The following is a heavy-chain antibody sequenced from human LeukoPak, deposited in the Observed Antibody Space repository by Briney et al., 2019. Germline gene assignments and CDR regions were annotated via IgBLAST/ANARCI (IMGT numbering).Heavy chain of an antibody. CDR3: ARRGHIVVAIHFDY. J-gene: IGHJ4*02. Sequence: PSETLSLTCTISGGSISSSSYYWGWIRQPPGKGLEWIGSIYYSGSTYYNPSLKSRVTISVDTSKNQFSLKLSSVTAADTAVYYCARRGHIVVAIHFDYWGQGTLVTVSS. CDR1: GGSISSSSYY. D-gene: IGHD2-21*01. V-gene: IGHV4-39*01. CDR2: IYYSGST.